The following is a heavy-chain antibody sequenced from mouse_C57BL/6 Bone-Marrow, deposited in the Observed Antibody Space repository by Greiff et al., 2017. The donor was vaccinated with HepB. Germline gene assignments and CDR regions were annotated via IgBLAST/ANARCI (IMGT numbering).Heavy chain of an antibody. V-gene: IGHV3-6*01. D-gene: IGHD3-2*02. Sequence: EVKLQESGPGLVKPSQSLSLTCSVTGYSITSGYYWNWIRQFPGNKLEWMGYISYDGSNNYNPSLKNRISITRDTSKNQFFLKLNSVTTENTATYYCARAGSERGSVRFAYWGQGTLVTVSA. CDR2: ISYDGSN. CDR1: GYSITSGYY. J-gene: IGHJ3*01. CDR3: ARAGSERGSVRFAY.